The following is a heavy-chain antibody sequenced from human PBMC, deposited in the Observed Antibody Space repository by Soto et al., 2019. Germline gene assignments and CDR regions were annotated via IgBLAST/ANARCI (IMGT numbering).Heavy chain of an antibody. J-gene: IGHJ5*02. D-gene: IGHD3-22*01. CDR3: ASSGGLVPAEGYDSSGYNNWFDP. V-gene: IGHV3-21*01. CDR2: ISSSSSYI. CDR1: GFTFSSYS. Sequence: GGSLRLSCAASGFTFSSYSMNWVRQAPGKGLEWVSSISSSSSYIYYADSVKGRFTISRDNAKNSLYLQMNSLRAEDTAVYYCASSGGLVPAEGYDSSGYNNWFDPWGQGTLVTVSS.